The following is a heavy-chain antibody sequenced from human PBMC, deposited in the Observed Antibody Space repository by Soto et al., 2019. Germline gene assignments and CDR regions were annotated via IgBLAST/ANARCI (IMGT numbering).Heavy chain of an antibody. Sequence: QVPLQESGPGLVKPSETLSPTCTVSGGSISSYYWCWIRQPPGKGLEWIGYIYYRGSTNSNPSLMSRVTISIYTSKDQFSVKLSSVTAAETAVDYCARGLVGYFDSWDQGTLVTFAA. D-gene: IGHD2-15*01. CDR2: IYYRGST. J-gene: IGHJ4*02. CDR3: ARGLVGYFDS. V-gene: IGHV4-59*01. CDR1: GGSISSYY.